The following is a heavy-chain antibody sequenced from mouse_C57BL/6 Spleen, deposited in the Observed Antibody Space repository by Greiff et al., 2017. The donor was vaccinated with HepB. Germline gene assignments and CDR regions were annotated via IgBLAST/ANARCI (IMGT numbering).Heavy chain of an antibody. J-gene: IGHJ2*01. D-gene: IGHD2-4*01. CDR1: GYTFTSYW. CDR3: ARIYYDYFYFDY. CDR2: IHPNSGST. V-gene: IGHV1-64*01. Sequence: VQLQQPGAELVKPGASVKLSCKASGYTFTSYWMHWVKQRPGQGLEWIGMIHPNSGSTNYNEKFKSKATLTVDKSSSTAYMQLSSLTSEDSAVYYCARIYYDYFYFDYWGQGTTLTVSS.